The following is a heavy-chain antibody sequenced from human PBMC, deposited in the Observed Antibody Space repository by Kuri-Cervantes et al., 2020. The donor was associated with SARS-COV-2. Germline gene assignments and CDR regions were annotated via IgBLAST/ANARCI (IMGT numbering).Heavy chain of an antibody. CDR3: AKDLGRPNWFDP. Sequence: GGSLRLSCAPSGFTFSRYAMSWVRQAPGKGLEWVSAISGSGGSTYYADSVKGRFTISRDNSKNTLYLQMNSLRAEDTAVYYCAKDLGRPNWFDPWGQGTLVTVSS. V-gene: IGHV3-23*01. CDR1: GFTFSRYA. J-gene: IGHJ5*02. CDR2: ISGSGGST.